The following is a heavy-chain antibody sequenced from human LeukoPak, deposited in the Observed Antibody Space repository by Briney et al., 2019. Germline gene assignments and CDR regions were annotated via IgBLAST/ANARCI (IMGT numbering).Heavy chain of an antibody. Sequence: GGSLRLSCAASGFTFSSYWMTWVRQAPGKGLEWVSTISGSGGSTYYADSVKGRFTISRDNSKNTLYLQMNSLRAEDTAVYYCAKAGQLPFFDYWGQGTLVTVSS. CDR2: ISGSGGST. CDR3: AKAGQLPFFDY. J-gene: IGHJ4*02. CDR1: GFTFSSYW. D-gene: IGHD2-2*01. V-gene: IGHV3-23*01.